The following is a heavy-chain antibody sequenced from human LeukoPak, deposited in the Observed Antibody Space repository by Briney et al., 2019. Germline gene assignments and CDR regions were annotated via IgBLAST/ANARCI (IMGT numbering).Heavy chain of an antibody. D-gene: IGHD6-13*01. Sequence: GGSLRLSCAASGFTFSSYSMNWVRQAPGKGLEWVSSISSSSSYIYYADSVKGRFTISRDNAKNSLYPQMNSLRAEDTAVYYCARDKQQLLNDYWGQGTLVTVSS. CDR1: GFTFSSYS. CDR3: ARDKQQLLNDY. J-gene: IGHJ4*02. V-gene: IGHV3-21*01. CDR2: ISSSSSYI.